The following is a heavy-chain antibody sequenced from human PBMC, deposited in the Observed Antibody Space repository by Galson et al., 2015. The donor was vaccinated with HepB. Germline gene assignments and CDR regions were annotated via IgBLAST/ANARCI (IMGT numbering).Heavy chain of an antibody. CDR2: IYSSGST. D-gene: IGHD3-3*01. V-gene: IGHV4-61*07. Sequence: IYSSGSTNYNPSLKSRVSISVAVSQNQFSLNLNSVTAADTAVYYCAKLSWKNYDFWSGYYLGYFDPWGQGTLVTVSS. CDR3: AKLSWKNYDFWSGYYLGYFDP. J-gene: IGHJ5*02.